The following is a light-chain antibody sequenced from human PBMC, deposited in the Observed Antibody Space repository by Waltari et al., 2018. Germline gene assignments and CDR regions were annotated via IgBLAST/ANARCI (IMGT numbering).Light chain of an antibody. Sequence: DIQVTQSPSSLSASVGDRVTITCRASQSMSSFLNWYQQKPGKAPRLLFSATSNLQSGVPSTFSGSGSGADCTLTINSLQPEDFATYYCLQSYSLSLFTFGPGTRVDIK. CDR3: LQSYSLSLFT. CDR2: ATS. CDR1: QSMSSF. V-gene: IGKV1-39*01. J-gene: IGKJ3*01.